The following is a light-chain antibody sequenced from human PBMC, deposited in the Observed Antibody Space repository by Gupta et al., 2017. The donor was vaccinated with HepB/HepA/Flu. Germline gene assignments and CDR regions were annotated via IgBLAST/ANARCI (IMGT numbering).Light chain of an antibody. V-gene: IGLV1-44*01. CDR3: ADWDGQLHVV. CDR2: NDD. CDR1: SSNIGKNP. Sequence: QSVLTQPPSASGTPGQRVTMSCSGGSSNIGKNPVTWLHQLPGAPPNLLIDNDDQRPSGPPDLCVGYNSATSALPDTRGLQSDDAGYYYCADWDGQLHVVFGGGTKLTVL. J-gene: IGLJ2*01.